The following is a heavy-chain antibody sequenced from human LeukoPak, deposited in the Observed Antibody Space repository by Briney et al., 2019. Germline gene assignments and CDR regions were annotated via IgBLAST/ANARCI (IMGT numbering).Heavy chain of an antibody. CDR1: RFTFSSYA. CDR3: ATTLGSYDSSGRYYYYYYMDV. CDR2: ISGSGGST. Sequence: GGSLRLSCAASRFTFSSYAMSWVRQAPGKGLEWVSAISGSGGSTYYADSVKGRFTISRDNSKNTLYLQMNSLRAEDTAVYYCATTLGSYDSSGRYYYYYYMDVWGKGTTVTVSS. D-gene: IGHD3-22*01. J-gene: IGHJ6*03. V-gene: IGHV3-23*01.